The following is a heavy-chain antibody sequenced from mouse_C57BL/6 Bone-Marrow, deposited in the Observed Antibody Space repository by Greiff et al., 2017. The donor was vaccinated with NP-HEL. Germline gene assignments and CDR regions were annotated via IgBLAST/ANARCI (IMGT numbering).Heavy chain of an antibody. CDR2: IRNKANGYTT. Sequence: DVQLVESGGGLVQPGGSLSLSCAASGFTFTDYYMSWVRQPPGKGLEWLGFIRNKANGYTTEYSASVKGRLTISRDNSQSILYLHMNALRAEDSATYYCAIYRGYRYAMDYWGQGTSVTASS. V-gene: IGHV7-3*01. CDR1: GFTFTDYY. D-gene: IGHD3-2*02. CDR3: AIYRGYRYAMDY. J-gene: IGHJ4*01.